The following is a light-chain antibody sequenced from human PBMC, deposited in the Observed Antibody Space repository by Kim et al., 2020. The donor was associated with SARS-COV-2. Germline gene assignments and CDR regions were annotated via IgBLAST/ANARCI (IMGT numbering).Light chain of an antibody. J-gene: IGLJ2*01. Sequence: SYELTQPPSVSVAPGKTARITCGGSNIGSKSVHWYQQKPGQAPVLVINYDSDRPSGIPERFSGSNSGNTATLTISRVEAGDEADYYCQVWDSSSDHPVFGGGTQLTVL. CDR3: QVWDSSSDHPV. CDR2: YDS. CDR1: NIGSKS. V-gene: IGLV3-21*04.